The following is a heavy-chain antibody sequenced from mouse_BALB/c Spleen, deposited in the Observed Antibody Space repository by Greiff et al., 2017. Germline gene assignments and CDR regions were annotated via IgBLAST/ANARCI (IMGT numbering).Heavy chain of an antibody. Sequence: QVQLKQSGPGLVAPSQSLSITCTVSGFSLTGYGVNWVRQPPGKGLEWLGMIWGDGSTDYNSALNSRLSISKDNSKSQVFLKMNSLQTDDTARYYCARWLLRYYAMDYWGQGTSVTVSS. V-gene: IGHV2-6-7*01. J-gene: IGHJ4*01. CDR1: GFSLTGYG. D-gene: IGHD2-3*01. CDR2: IWGDGST. CDR3: ARWLLRYYAMDY.